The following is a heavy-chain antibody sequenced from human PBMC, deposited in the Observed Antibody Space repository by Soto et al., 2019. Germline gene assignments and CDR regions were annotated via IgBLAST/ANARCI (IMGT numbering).Heavy chain of an antibody. D-gene: IGHD3-22*01. CDR2: ISAYDGNT. CDR3: ARDTQITMIVVVKNYYGMDV. V-gene: IGHV1-18*04. Sequence: GASVKVSCKASGYTFTGYGISWVRQAPGQGLEWMGWISAYDGNTNYAQKLQGRVTMTTDTSTSTAYMELRSLRSDDTAVYYCARDTQITMIVVVKNYYGMDVWGQGTTVTVS. J-gene: IGHJ6*02. CDR1: GYTFTGYG.